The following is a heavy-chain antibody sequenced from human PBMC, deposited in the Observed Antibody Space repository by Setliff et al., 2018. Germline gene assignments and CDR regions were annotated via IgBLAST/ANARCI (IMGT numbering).Heavy chain of an antibody. CDR1: GFTFSSYA. J-gene: IGHJ6*02. CDR2: IYSGDRST. CDR3: ARDGEMYGMDV. V-gene: IGHV3-23*03. D-gene: IGHD2-8*01. Sequence: GGSLRLSCAVSGFTFSSYAMSWVRQAPGKGLEWVSTIYSGDRSTFYADSVRSRRTISRDNTKNSLYLQMNSLRAEDTAVYYCARDGEMYGMDVWGQGTTVTVSS.